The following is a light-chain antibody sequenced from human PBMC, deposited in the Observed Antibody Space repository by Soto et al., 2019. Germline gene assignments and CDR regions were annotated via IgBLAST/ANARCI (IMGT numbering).Light chain of an antibody. J-gene: IGKJ3*01. CDR1: QGISNY. V-gene: IGKV1-27*01. Sequence: DIQMTQSPSSLSAYVGHRVTITCRASQGISNYLAWYQQKPGRVPKLLIYSASALHSGVPSRFSGSGSGTDFTLTISSLQPEDVATYYCQKYNSAPHTFGPGTKVDIK. CDR2: SAS. CDR3: QKYNSAPHT.